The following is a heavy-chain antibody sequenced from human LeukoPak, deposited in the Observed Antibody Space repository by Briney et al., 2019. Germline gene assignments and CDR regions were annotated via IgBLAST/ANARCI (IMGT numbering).Heavy chain of an antibody. J-gene: IGHJ4*02. Sequence: ASVKVSCKVSGYTFTNYYIHWVRQAPGQGLEWMAIINPNGGSTSYAQKFQGRVTMTRDTSTSTVYMELSSLRSEDTAVYYCARFSSSSPGDFDYWGQGTLVTVSS. V-gene: IGHV1-46*01. CDR2: INPNGGST. CDR3: ARFSSSSPGDFDY. CDR1: GYTFTNYY. D-gene: IGHD6-13*01.